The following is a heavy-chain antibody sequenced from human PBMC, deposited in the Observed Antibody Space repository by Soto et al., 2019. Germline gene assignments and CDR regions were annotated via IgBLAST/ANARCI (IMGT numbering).Heavy chain of an antibody. J-gene: IGHJ5*02. CDR1: GYTFISYA. CDR2: ITAGNSST. Sequence: ASVKVSCKASGYTFISYAIHWVRQAPGQRLEWMGRITAGNSSTEYSQKFQGRVTINRDTSATTVYMELSGLRSEDTAVYYCARSMTTYWFDPWG. D-gene: IGHD4-17*01. V-gene: IGHV1-3*01. CDR3: ARSMTTYWFDP.